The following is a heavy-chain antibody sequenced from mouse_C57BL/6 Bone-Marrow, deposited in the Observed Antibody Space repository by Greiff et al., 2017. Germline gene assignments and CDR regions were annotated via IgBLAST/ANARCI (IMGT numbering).Heavy chain of an antibody. D-gene: IGHD2-5*01. CDR3: ARDGKKTYYSNSYYARDY. CDR1: GFTFSSYA. J-gene: IGHJ4*01. CDR2: ISDGGSYT. Sequence: EVKLVESGGGLVKPGGSLKLSCAASGFTFSSYAMSWVRQTPEKRLEWVATISDGGSYTYYPDNVKGRFTISRDNAKNNLYLQMSHLKSEDTAMYYCARDGKKTYYSNSYYARDYWGQGTSVTVSS. V-gene: IGHV5-4*01.